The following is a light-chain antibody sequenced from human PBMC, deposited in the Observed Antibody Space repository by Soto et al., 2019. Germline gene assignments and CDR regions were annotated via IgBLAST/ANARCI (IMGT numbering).Light chain of an antibody. J-gene: IGKJ5*01. CDR1: LSVGSN. Sequence: EIVMTQSPATLSVSPGERATLSCRASLSVGSNLAWYQQKPGQAPRLLINGASTRATGIPARFSGSGSGTEFTLTISSLRSEDFAVYYCHQYNNWPISFGQGTRLEIK. CDR3: HQYNNWPIS. V-gene: IGKV3-15*01. CDR2: GAS.